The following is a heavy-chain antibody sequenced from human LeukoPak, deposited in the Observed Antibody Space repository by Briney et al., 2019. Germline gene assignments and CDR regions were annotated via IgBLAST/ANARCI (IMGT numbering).Heavy chain of an antibody. CDR1: GFTFSNYW. J-gene: IGHJ4*02. CDR2: IKQDGSAE. D-gene: IGHD6-19*01. CDR3: ARTIREQWLTIDY. Sequence: PGGSLRLSCAASGFTFSNYWMNWVRQAPGKGLEWVANIKQDGSAEYYVDSVKGRFTISGDNAKNSLYLQMNSLGAEDTAVYYCARTIREQWLTIDYWGQGTLVTFSS. V-gene: IGHV3-7*04.